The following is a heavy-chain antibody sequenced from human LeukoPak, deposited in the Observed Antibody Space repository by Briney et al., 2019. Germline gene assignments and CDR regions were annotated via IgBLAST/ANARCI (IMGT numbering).Heavy chain of an antibody. CDR1: GFTFSSYA. D-gene: IGHD5-12*01. CDR2: ISGSGGST. Sequence: GGSLRLSCAASGFTFSSYAMSWVRQAPGKGLEWVSAISGSGGSTYYADSVKGRFTISRDNSKNTLYLQMNSLRAEDTAVYYCAKIGTVDIVATIPAFDYWGQGTLVTVSS. CDR3: AKIGTVDIVATIPAFDY. J-gene: IGHJ4*02. V-gene: IGHV3-23*01.